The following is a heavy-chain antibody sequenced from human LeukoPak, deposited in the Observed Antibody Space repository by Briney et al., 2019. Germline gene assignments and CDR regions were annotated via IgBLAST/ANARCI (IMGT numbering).Heavy chain of an antibody. CDR2: INHSGST. CDR3: ARVIGSSDLIDY. V-gene: IGHV4-34*01. CDR1: GGSFSGYY. D-gene: IGHD6-6*01. J-gene: IGHJ4*02. Sequence: NSSETLSLTCAVYGGSFSGYYWSWIRQPPGKGLEWIGEINHSGSTNYNPSLKSRVTISVDTSKNQFSLKLSSVTAADTAVYYCARVIGSSDLIDYWGQGTLVTVSS.